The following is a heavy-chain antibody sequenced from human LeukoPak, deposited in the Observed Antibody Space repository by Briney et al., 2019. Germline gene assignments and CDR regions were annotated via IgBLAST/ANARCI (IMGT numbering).Heavy chain of an antibody. CDR2: IGPTGTDR. V-gene: IGHV3-21*01. CDR1: GFTFSSCG. CDR3: ATETIGRHYDY. D-gene: IGHD1-14*01. J-gene: IGHJ4*02. Sequence: GGSLRLSCAASGFTFSSCGFNWVRQAPGKGLEWVSSIGPTGTDRYYADSARGRFTISRDNAKNSMYLQMDSLRDEDTAVYYCATETIGRHYDYWGQGTLLTVSS.